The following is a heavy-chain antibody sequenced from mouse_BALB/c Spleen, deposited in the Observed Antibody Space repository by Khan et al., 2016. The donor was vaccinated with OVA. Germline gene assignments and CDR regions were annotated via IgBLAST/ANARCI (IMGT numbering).Heavy chain of an antibody. CDR1: GYSITSGYF. CDR2: IRYDGNS. Sequence: EVQLQESGPGLVKPSQSLSLTCSVTGYSITSGYFWNWIRQFPGNKLEWMGYIRYDGNSNYNPSLKNRISITRDTSKNQFFLKLNSVTPDDTATYYCARGGSSAPAWFAYWGQGTLVTVSA. CDR3: ARGGSSAPAWFAY. J-gene: IGHJ3*01. V-gene: IGHV3-6*02. D-gene: IGHD3-1*01.